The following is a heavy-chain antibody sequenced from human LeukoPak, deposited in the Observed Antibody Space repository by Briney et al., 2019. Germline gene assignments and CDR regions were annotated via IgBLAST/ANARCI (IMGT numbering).Heavy chain of an antibody. D-gene: IGHD6-19*01. CDR1: GFTVSSNY. CDR3: ARVASGIAVAGH. CDR2: IYSGGST. Sequence: GGSLRLSCAASGFTVSSNYMSWVRQAPGKGLEWVSVIYSGGSTYYADSAKGRFTISRDNSKNTLYLQMNSLRAEDTAVYYCARVASGIAVAGHWGQGTLVTVSS. V-gene: IGHV3-66*02. J-gene: IGHJ4*02.